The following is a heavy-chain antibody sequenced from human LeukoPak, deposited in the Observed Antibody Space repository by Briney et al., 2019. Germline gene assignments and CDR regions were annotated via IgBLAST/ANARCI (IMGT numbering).Heavy chain of an antibody. V-gene: IGHV3-74*01. J-gene: IGHJ5*01. CDR2: IESNGLT. CDR1: GFTFSSCW. Sequence: GGSLRLSCEASGFTFSSCWMHWVRQIPGKGLMWVSRIESNGLTLYADSVRDRFTISRDNGKNTIYLQMNSLRVDDTAIYYCAKAATYFYGSVTYDWFESWGQGTLVTVSS. D-gene: IGHD3-10*01. CDR3: AKAATYFYGSVTYDWFES.